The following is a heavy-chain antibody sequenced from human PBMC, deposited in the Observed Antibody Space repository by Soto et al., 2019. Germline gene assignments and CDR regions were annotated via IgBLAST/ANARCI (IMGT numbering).Heavy chain of an antibody. CDR2: IYYSGST. CDR1: GGSISSYY. Sequence: PSETLCLTCPVSGGSISSYYWSWIRQPPGKGLEWIGYIYYSGSTNYNPSLKSRVTISVDTSKNQFSLKLSSVTAADTAVYYCARGGVAAAGGNWFDPWGQGTLVTVSS. D-gene: IGHD6-13*01. V-gene: IGHV4-59*01. J-gene: IGHJ5*02. CDR3: ARGGVAAAGGNWFDP.